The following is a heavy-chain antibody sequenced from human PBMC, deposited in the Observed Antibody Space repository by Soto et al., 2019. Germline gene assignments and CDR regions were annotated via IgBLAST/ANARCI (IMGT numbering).Heavy chain of an antibody. V-gene: IGHV4-31*03. Sequence: QVQLQESGPGLVKPSQTLSLTCTVSGGSISSGGHYWTWIRQHPGKGLEWIGYNYYSGITYYNPSLKSRVTISLDTSKNQFSLKLSSVTAADTAVYYCARGSSIAGLYYGMDVWGQGTTVTVSS. CDR3: ARGSSIAGLYYGMDV. J-gene: IGHJ6*02. CDR1: GGSISSGGHY. D-gene: IGHD6-6*01. CDR2: NYYSGIT.